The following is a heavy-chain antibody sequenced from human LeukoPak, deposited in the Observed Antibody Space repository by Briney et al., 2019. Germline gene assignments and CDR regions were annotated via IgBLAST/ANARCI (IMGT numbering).Heavy chain of an antibody. D-gene: IGHD1-26*01. J-gene: IGHJ4*02. CDR1: GGSISNNW. CDR3: AKYSGSYYYPPNWDS. Sequence: ETLSLTCAVTGGSISNNWWTWVRQAPGKGLEWVSGISGSGSSTYYADSVKGRFTLSRDYPKNTLYLQMNSLRAEDTAVYFCAKYSGSYYYPPNWDSWGQGTLVTVSS. CDR2: ISGSGSST. V-gene: IGHV3-23*01.